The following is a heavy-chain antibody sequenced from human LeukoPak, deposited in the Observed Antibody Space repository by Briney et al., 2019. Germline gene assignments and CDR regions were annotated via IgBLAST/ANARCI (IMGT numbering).Heavy chain of an antibody. CDR2: IKQDGSEK. CDR3: ARDYPTGYSSGWYYFDY. CDR1: GFTFNNYA. J-gene: IGHJ4*02. V-gene: IGHV3-7*01. Sequence: GGSLRLSCAASGFTFNNYAMSWVRQAPGKGLEWVANIKQDGSEKYYVDSVKGRFTISRDNAKNSLYLQMNSLRAEDTAVYYCARDYPTGYSSGWYYFDYWGQGTLVPVSS. D-gene: IGHD6-19*01.